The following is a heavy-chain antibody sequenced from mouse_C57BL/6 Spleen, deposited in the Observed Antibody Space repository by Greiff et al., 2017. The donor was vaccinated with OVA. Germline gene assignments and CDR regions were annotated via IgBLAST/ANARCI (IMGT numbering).Heavy chain of an antibody. D-gene: IGHD1-1*02. CDR1: GYTFTDYE. V-gene: IGHV1-15*01. CDR2: IDPETGGT. CDR3: TRWGYYDYYAMDY. Sequence: QVQLKASGAELVRPGASVTLSCKASGYTFTDYEMHWVKQTPVHGLEWIGAIDPETGGTAYNQKFQGKAILTADKSSSTAYMELRSLTSEDSAVYYCTRWGYYDYYAMDYWGQGTSVTVSS. J-gene: IGHJ4*01.